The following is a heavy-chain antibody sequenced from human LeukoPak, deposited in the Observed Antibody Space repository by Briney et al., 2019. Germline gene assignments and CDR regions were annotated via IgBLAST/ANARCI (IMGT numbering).Heavy chain of an antibody. CDR1: GFTISGHA. Sequence: GGSLRLSCVASGFTISGHAMSWVRQAPGKGLEWVANINQDGTDKYYVDSVKGRFTFSRDNAQNSLYLQMSSLRVEDTAVYYCVTYSTGLYKGLEFWGQGTQVTVSS. CDR2: INQDGTDK. CDR3: VTYSTGLYKGLEF. J-gene: IGHJ4*02. D-gene: IGHD2-8*02. V-gene: IGHV3-7*03.